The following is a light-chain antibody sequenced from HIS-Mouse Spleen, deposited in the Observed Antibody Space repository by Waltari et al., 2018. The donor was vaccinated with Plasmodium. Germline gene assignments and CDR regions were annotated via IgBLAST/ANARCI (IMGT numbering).Light chain of an antibody. V-gene: IGKV1-8*01. CDR2: AAS. Sequence: AIRMTQSPSSFSASTGDRVTITCRASQGISSYLAWYQQKPGKAPKLLIYAASTLQSGVPSRFSGSGSGTDFTLTISCLQSEDFATYDCQQYDSYLLTFGGGTKVEIK. J-gene: IGKJ4*01. CDR1: QGISSY. CDR3: QQYDSYLLT.